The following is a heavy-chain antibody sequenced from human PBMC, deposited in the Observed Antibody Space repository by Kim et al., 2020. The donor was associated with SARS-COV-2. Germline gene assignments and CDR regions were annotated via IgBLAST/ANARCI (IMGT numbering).Heavy chain of an antibody. D-gene: IGHD6-13*01. CDR2: INAGNGNT. CDR1: GYTFTSYA. J-gene: IGHJ6*02. Sequence: ASVKVSCKASGYTFTSYAMHWVRQAPGQRLEWMGWINAGNGNTKYSQKFQGRVTITRDTSASTAYMELSSLSSEDTAVYYCARVVIAAAGDYGMDVWGQGTTVTVSS. CDR3: ARVVIAAAGDYGMDV. V-gene: IGHV1-3*01.